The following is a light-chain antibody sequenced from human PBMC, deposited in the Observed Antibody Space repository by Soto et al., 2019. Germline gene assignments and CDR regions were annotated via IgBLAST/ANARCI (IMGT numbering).Light chain of an antibody. CDR2: DAS. CDR3: QQRSNCPWT. V-gene: IGKV3-11*01. J-gene: IGKJ1*01. CDR1: QSVSSY. Sequence: EIVLTQSPATLSLSPGERATLSCRASQSVSSYLAWYQQKAGQAPRLLIYDASNRATGIRARFSGRGSGTDFTLTISSLEPEDLAVYYCQQRSNCPWTFGQGTKVEIK.